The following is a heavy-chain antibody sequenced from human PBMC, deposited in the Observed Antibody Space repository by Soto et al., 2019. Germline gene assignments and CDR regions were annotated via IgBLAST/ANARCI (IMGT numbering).Heavy chain of an antibody. CDR1: GFTFSSYS. CDR3: ARGRRFLEWLLSIPLDY. V-gene: IGHV3-21*01. CDR2: ISSSSSYI. J-gene: IGHJ4*02. Sequence: PGGSLRLSCAASGFTFSSYSMNWVRQAPGKGLEWVSSISSSSSYIYYADSVKGRFTISRDNAKNSLYLQMNSLRAEDTAVYYCARGRRFLEWLLSIPLDYWGQGTLVTVSS. D-gene: IGHD3-3*01.